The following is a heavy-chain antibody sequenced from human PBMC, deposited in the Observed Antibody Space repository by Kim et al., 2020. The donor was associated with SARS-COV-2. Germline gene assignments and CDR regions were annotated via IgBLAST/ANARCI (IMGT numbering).Heavy chain of an antibody. CDR2: MYHSASP. J-gene: IGHJ5*02. CDR3: VRAYYDSTGLNWLDP. Sequence: SETLSLTCTVSGASISDRYWWSWVRQPPGKGLEWIGEMYHSASPRYNPSLRSRATISLDKSKNQFSLNLTSMTAADPAVFYCVRAYYDSTGLNWLDPWG. CDR1: GASISDRYW. V-gene: IGHV4-4*02. D-gene: IGHD3-22*01.